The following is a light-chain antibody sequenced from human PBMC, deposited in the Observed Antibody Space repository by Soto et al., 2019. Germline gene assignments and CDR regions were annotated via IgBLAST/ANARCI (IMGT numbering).Light chain of an antibody. Sequence: QSALTQPASVSGSPGQSITISCTGTSNDVGRYNLVSWYQQHPGKAPKLMISEVSKRPSGVSNRFSGSKSDNTASLTLSGLQAEDEADYYCCSYAGNSTLVFGGGTKVTVL. J-gene: IGLJ3*02. CDR2: EVS. V-gene: IGLV2-23*02. CDR1: SNDVGRYNL. CDR3: CSYAGNSTLV.